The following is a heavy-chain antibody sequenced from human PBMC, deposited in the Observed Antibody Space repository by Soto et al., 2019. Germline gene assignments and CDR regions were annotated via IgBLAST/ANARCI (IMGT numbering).Heavy chain of an antibody. V-gene: IGHV3-30*03. Sequence: QVQLVESGGGVVQPGRSLRLSCAASGFTFSNHGMHWVRQAPGKGLEWVAVISFHGSNKYYADSMKGRFTISRDNSNNTLYLQMNSLSRGDTVVYYCASDRELGQKPYFDSWGQGTLVTVSS. D-gene: IGHD7-27*01. CDR1: GFTFSNHG. CDR3: ASDRELGQKPYFDS. J-gene: IGHJ4*02. CDR2: ISFHGSNK.